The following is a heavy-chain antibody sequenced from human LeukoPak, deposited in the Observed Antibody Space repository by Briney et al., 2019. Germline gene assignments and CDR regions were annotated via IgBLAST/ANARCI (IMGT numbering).Heavy chain of an antibody. V-gene: IGHV3-23*01. J-gene: IGHJ6*02. CDR1: GFPFSSIA. Sequence: GGSLTHSRAPCGFPFSSIAMRGVRPAPGRGVEWVSSVNAGGGATYYADSLKGRFTISRDNSKNTLHLQLNSLRAEDTALYYCAKSCGGTCYYYGMDVWGQGTTVTVSS. CDR3: AKSCGGTCYYYGMDV. D-gene: IGHD2-15*01. CDR2: VNAGGGAT.